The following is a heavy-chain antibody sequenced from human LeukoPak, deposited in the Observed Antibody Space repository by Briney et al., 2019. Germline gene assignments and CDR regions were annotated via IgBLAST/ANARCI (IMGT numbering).Heavy chain of an antibody. Sequence: GGSLRLSCVASGFTFSSYEMNWVRQVPGKALERVSYIDFGGRIINYADHVKGRFTISRDNAKNSVYLQMNSLRAEDTAVYYCARGIGLERRYFQFDYWGQGILVTVSS. CDR2: IDFGGRII. D-gene: IGHD1-1*01. CDR1: GFTFSSYE. V-gene: IGHV3-48*03. J-gene: IGHJ4*02. CDR3: ARGIGLERRYFQFDY.